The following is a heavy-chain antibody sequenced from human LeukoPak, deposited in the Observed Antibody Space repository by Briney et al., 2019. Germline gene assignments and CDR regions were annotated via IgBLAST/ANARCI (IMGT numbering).Heavy chain of an antibody. D-gene: IGHD4-17*01. CDR1: GFTFSSYA. J-gene: IGHJ4*02. CDR3: ARGAVTTGFDY. V-gene: IGHV3-30-3*01. CDR2: ISYDGSNK. Sequence: GGSLRLSCAASGFTFSSYAMSWVRQAPGKGLEWVAVISYDGSNKYYADSVKGRFTISRDNSKNTLYLQMNSLRAEDTAVYYCARGAVTTGFDYWGQGTLVTVSS.